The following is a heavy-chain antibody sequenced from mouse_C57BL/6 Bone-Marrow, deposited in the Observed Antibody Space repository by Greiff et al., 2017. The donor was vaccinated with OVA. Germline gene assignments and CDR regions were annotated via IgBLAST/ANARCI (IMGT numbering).Heavy chain of an antibody. Sequence: EVQLVESGGGLVQPGGSLKLSCAASGFTFSDYYMYWVRQTPEKRLEWVAYISNGGGSTYYPDTVKGRFTISRDNAKNTLYLQMSRLKSEDTAMYYGAKHGGYGSSVDYWGQGTPLTVSS. V-gene: IGHV5-12*01. CDR1: GFTFSDYY. CDR3: AKHGGYGSSVDY. D-gene: IGHD1-1*01. J-gene: IGHJ2*01. CDR2: ISNGGGST.